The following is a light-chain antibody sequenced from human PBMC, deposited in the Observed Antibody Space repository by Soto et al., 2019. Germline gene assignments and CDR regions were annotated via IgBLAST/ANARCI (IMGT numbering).Light chain of an antibody. J-gene: IGLJ3*02. CDR2: EDS. CDR1: SSDVGSYNL. CDR3: CSYARGSTLV. V-gene: IGLV2-23*01. Sequence: QSALTQPASVSGSPGQSITISCTGTSSDVGSYNLVSWYQQHPGKAPKLMIYEDSKRPSGASNRFFGSKSGNTASLTISGLQAEDEADYFCCSYARGSTLVFGGGTKVTVL.